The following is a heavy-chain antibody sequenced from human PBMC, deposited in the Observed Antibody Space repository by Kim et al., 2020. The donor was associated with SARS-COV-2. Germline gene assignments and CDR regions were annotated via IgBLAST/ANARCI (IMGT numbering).Heavy chain of an antibody. V-gene: IGHV3-30-3*01. J-gene: IGHJ4*02. Sequence: GGSLRLSCAASGFTFSSYAMHWVRQAPGKGLEWVAVISYDGSNKYYADSVKGRFTISRDNSKNTLYLQMNSLRAEDTAVYYCARNSGYDWGGPFDYWGQGTLVTVSS. D-gene: IGHD5-12*01. CDR3: ARNSGYDWGGPFDY. CDR2: ISYDGSNK. CDR1: GFTFSSYA.